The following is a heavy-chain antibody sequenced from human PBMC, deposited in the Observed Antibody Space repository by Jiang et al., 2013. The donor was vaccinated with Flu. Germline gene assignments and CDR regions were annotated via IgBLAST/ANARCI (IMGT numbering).Heavy chain of an antibody. J-gene: IGHJ6*02. CDR1: GFTFDDYT. CDR3: AKDIYPYCSSTSCRITSYSNPPSGMDV. Sequence: VQLVESGGVVVQPGGSLRLSCAASGFTFDDYTMHWVRQAPGKGLEWVSLISWDGGSTYYADSVKGRFTISRDNSKNSLYLQMNSLRTEDTALYYCAKDIYPYCSSTSCRITSYSNPPSGMDVWGQGTTVTVSS. D-gene: IGHD2-2*01. CDR2: ISWDGGST. V-gene: IGHV3-43*01.